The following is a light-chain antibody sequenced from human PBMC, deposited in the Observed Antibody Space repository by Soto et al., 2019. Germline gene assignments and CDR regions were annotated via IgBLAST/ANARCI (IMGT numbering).Light chain of an antibody. J-gene: IGKJ4*01. CDR1: QDISNY. V-gene: IGKV1-33*01. CDR3: QQFDNLPLT. CDR2: DAS. Sequence: DIQMTQSPSSLSASVGDRVTITCQASQDISNYLNWYQQKPGKAPKILIYDASVLEAGVPSRFSGGGYGTRFTLTISSLQAEDVATYYCQQFDNLPLTFGGGTKVEIK.